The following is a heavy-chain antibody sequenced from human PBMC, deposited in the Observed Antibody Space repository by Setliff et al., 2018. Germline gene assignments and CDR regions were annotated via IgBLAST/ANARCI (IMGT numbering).Heavy chain of an antibody. CDR3: ARGETDS. J-gene: IGHJ4*02. Sequence: SETLSLTCTVSGGSISSSSYYWGWIRQPPGKGLEWIGSIYYSGSTYYNPSLKSRVTISVDTSKNQFSLKLSSVTAADTAVYYCARGETDSWGQGTLVTVSS. CDR2: IYYSGST. CDR1: GGSISSSSYY. V-gene: IGHV4-39*07.